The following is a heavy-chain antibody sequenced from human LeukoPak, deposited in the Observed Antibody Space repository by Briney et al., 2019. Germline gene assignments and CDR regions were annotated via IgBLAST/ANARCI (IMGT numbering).Heavy chain of an antibody. J-gene: IGHJ4*02. CDR2: IFYSGRT. CDR3: ARHEEEDGYNAKTLDY. D-gene: IGHD5-24*01. CDR1: GGSISGSNYY. Sequence: SQTLSLTCIVSGGSISGSNYYWGWIRQPPGMGLEWIGSIFYSGRTYFNPSLKSRVTISVDTSKNQFSLRLSSVTAADTAVYYCARHEEEDGYNAKTLDYWGQGALVTVSS. V-gene: IGHV4-39*01.